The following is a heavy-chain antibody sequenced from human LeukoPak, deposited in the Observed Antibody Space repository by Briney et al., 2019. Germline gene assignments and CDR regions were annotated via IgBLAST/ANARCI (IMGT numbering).Heavy chain of an antibody. CDR2: IYTSGST. V-gene: IGHV4-61*02. D-gene: IGHD3-10*01. CDR1: GGSISSGSYY. J-gene: IGHJ6*02. CDR3: ARDPITMVRGVWYYGMDA. Sequence: SETLSLTCTVSGGSISSGSYYWSWIRQPAGKGLEWIGRIYTSGSTNYNPSLKSRVTISVDTSKNQFSLKLSSVTAADTAVYYCARDPITMVRGVWYYGMDAWGQGTTVTVSS.